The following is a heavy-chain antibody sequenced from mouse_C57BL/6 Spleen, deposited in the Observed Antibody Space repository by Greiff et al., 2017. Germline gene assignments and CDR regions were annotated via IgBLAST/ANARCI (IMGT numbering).Heavy chain of an antibody. D-gene: IGHD2-1*01. J-gene: IGHJ2*01. CDR1: GYAFSSSW. CDR3: ARGILYSLDY. CDR2: IYPGDGDT. V-gene: IGHV1-82*01. Sequence: QVQLQQSGPELVKPGASVKISCKASGYAFSSSWMNWVKQRPGKGLEWIGRIYPGDGDTNYNGKFKGKATLTADKSSSTAYMQLSSLTSEDSAVXFCARGILYSLDYWGQGTTLTVSS.